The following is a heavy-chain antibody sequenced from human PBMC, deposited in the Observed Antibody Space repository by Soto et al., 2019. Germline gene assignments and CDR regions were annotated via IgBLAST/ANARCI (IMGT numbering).Heavy chain of an antibody. Sequence: ASVKVSCKASGYTFTSYAMHWVRQAPGQRLEWMGWINAGNGNTKYSQKFQGRVTITRHTSASTAYMELSSLRSEDTAVYYCARGGSYSDFDYWGQGTLVTVSS. CDR2: INAGNGNT. D-gene: IGHD1-26*01. CDR3: ARGGSYSDFDY. J-gene: IGHJ4*02. V-gene: IGHV1-3*01. CDR1: GYTFTSYA.